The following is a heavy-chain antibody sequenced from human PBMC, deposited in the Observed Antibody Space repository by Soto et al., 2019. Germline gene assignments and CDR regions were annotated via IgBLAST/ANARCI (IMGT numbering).Heavy chain of an antibody. V-gene: IGHV4-34*01. CDR3: ARGPPNSI. Sequence: SETLSLTCAVYGGSFSGYYWSWIRQPPGKGLEWIGEINHSGSTNYNPSLKSRVTISADTSKNQFSLKLSSVTAADTAVYCCARGPPNSIWGQGTLVTVS. D-gene: IGHD3-22*01. CDR2: INHSGST. CDR1: GGSFSGYY. J-gene: IGHJ4*02.